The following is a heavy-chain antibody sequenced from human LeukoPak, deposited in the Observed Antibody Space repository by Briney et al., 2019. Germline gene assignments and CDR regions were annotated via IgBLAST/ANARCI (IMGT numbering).Heavy chain of an antibody. D-gene: IGHD3-22*01. CDR1: GFTFSSYA. CDR3: AEVTLKSGLNAYYYDSSGYPTFDY. J-gene: IGHJ4*02. Sequence: PGGSLRLSCAASGFTFSSYAMSWVRQAPGKGLEWVSAISGSGGSTYYADSVKGRFTISRDNSKNTLYLQMNSLRAEDTAVYYCAEVTLKSGLNAYYYDSSGYPTFDYWGQGTLVTVSS. V-gene: IGHV3-23*01. CDR2: ISGSGGST.